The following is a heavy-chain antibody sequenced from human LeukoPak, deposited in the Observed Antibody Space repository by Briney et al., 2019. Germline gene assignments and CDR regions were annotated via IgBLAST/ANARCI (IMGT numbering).Heavy chain of an antibody. CDR3: ATDLADCSSTSCYSA. D-gene: IGHD2-2*01. Sequence: GASVKVSCKVSGYTLTELSMHWVRQAPGKGLEWMGGFDPEDGETIYAQKFQGRVTKTEDTSTDTAYMELSSLRSEDTAVYYCATDLADCSSTSCYSAWGQGTLVTVSS. J-gene: IGHJ4*02. CDR1: GYTLTELS. CDR2: FDPEDGET. V-gene: IGHV1-24*01.